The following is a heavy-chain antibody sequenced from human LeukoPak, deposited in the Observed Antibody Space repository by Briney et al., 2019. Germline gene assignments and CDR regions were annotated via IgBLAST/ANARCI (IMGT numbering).Heavy chain of an antibody. V-gene: IGHV4-59*12. Sequence: PSETLSLTCTVSGGSISSYYWGWIRQPPGKGLEWIGYIYYSGSTYYNPSLKGRFTISLDTSKNQLSLKLSSVTAADTAVYYCARGTYYSSSGSYYNLDQWGQGTLVTVSS. J-gene: IGHJ4*02. CDR3: ARGTYYSSSGSYYNLDQ. CDR2: IYYSGST. CDR1: GGSISSYY. D-gene: IGHD3-10*01.